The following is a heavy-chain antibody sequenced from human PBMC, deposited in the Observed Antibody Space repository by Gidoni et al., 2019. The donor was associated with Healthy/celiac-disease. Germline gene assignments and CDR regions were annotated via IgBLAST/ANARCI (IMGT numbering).Heavy chain of an antibody. V-gene: IGHV3-30*04. CDR1: GFTFRSYA. D-gene: IGHD3-10*01. CDR2: ISYDGSNK. Sequence: QVQLVESGGGVVQPGRSLRLSCAASGFTFRSYAMHWVRQAPGKGLEWVAVISYDGSNKYYADSVKGRFTISRDNSKNTLYLQMNSLRAEDTAVYYCARDYADVLLWFGELLWGQGTLVTVSS. J-gene: IGHJ4*02. CDR3: ARDYADVLLWFGELL.